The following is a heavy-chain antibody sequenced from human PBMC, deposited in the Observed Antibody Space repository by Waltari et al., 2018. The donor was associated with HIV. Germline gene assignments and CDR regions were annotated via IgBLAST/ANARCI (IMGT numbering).Heavy chain of an antibody. CDR3: ARGYKDYYYGMDV. CDR2: ISSSSSYI. J-gene: IGHJ6*02. D-gene: IGHD1-1*01. CDR1: RFTFSSYS. Sequence: EVQLVESGGGLVKPGGSLRLSCAASRFTFSSYSMNWVRQAPGKGLEWVSSISSSSSYIYYADSVKGRFTISRDNAKNSLYLQMNSLRAEDTAVYYCARGYKDYYYGMDVWGQGTTVTVSS. V-gene: IGHV3-21*01.